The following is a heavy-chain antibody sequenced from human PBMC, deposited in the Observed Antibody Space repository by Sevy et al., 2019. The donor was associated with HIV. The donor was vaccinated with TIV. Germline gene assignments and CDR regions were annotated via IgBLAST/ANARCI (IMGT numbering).Heavy chain of an antibody. CDR3: AREGGTNPHDY. CDR2: FTFGGGKT. D-gene: IGHD2-8*01. CDR1: GFTFSKYS. Sequence: GGSLRLSCAASGFTFSKYSMSWVRQPPGKGLEWVSNFTFGGGKTNYADSVKGRFTISRDNSKSSLYLQMNNLRPEDTAVYCCAREGGTNPHDYWGQGTLVTVSS. J-gene: IGHJ4*02. V-gene: IGHV3-23*01.